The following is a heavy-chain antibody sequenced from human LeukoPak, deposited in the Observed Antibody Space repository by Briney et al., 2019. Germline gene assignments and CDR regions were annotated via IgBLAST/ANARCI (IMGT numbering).Heavy chain of an antibody. CDR3: ARQGYYYDRSGLYYFDY. J-gene: IGHJ4*02. D-gene: IGHD3-22*01. Sequence: GGSLRLSCAASGITFSNYATSWVRQAPGKGLEWVSAISGSGSSADFADSVRGRFTISRDNSKNTVYLQMNSLRVEDMAVYYCARQGYYYDRSGLYYFDYWGQGTLVTVSS. CDR1: GITFSNYA. CDR2: ISGSGSSA. V-gene: IGHV3-23*01.